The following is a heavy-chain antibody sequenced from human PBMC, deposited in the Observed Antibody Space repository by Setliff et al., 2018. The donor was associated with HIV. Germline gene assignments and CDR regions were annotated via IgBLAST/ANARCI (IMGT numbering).Heavy chain of an antibody. V-gene: IGHV3-30*02. CDR3: AKDEGYTYSSGWYSHY. CDR1: GFTFSSYG. CDR2: IRFDAKDN. J-gene: IGHJ4*02. D-gene: IGHD6-19*01. Sequence: VGSLRLSCAASGFTFSSYGMHWVRQAPGKGLEWLSFIRFDAKDNYYADSVKGRFTISRDNSKNTVYLQMNSLRAEDTAVYYCAKDEGYTYSSGWYSHYWGQGTLVTVSS.